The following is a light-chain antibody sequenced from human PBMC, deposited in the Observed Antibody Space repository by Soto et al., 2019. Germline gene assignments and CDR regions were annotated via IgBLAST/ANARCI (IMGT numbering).Light chain of an antibody. CDR2: DVS. J-gene: IGLJ1*01. CDR3: SSFTRTNPYV. V-gene: IGLV2-14*03. CDR1: SNDIGGYKY. Sequence: QSALTQPASVSGFLGQSITISCTGTSNDIGGYKYVSWYQHHPGQAPKLIIYDVSDRPSGVSDRFSGSKSGNTASLTISGLQAEDEADYYCSSFTRTNPYVFATGTKVT.